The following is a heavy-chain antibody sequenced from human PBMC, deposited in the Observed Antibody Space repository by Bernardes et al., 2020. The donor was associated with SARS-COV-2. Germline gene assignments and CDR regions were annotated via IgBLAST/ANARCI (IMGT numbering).Heavy chain of an antibody. V-gene: IGHV3-9*01. D-gene: IGHD4-17*01. J-gene: IGHJ4*02. Sequence: GGSLRLSCAASGFTFDDYAMHWVRQAPGKGLEWVSGISWNSGSICYADSVKGRFTISRDNAKNSLYLQMNSLRAEDTALYYCAKDSSDYGDFGADYWGQGTLVTVSS. CDR2: ISWNSGSI. CDR1: GFTFDDYA. CDR3: AKDSSDYGDFGADY.